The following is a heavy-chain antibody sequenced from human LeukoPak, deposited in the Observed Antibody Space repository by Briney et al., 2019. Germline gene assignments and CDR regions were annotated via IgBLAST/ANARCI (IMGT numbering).Heavy chain of an antibody. D-gene: IGHD6-13*01. CDR2: IYYSGST. V-gene: IGHV4-39*07. CDR1: GGSISSSSYY. CDR3: AREMWSAAATTYDWFDP. Sequence: PSETLSLTCTVSGGSISSSSYYWGWIRQPPGKGLEWIGSIYYSGSTNYNPSLKSRVTMSVDTSSNQFSLKLSSVTAADTAVYYCAREMWSAAATTYDWFDPWGQGTLVTVSS. J-gene: IGHJ5*02.